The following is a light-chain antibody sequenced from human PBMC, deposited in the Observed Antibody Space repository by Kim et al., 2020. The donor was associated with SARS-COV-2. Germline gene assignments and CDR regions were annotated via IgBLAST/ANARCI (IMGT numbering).Light chain of an antibody. CDR3: QQYNNWPYS. CDR2: GAS. V-gene: IGKV3D-15*01. Sequence: SPGERATPSCRASQSVSSNLAWYQQKPGQAPRLLIYGASTRATGIPARFSGSGSGTEFTLTISSLQSEDFAVYYCQQYNNWPYSFGQGTKLEI. J-gene: IGKJ2*03. CDR1: QSVSSN.